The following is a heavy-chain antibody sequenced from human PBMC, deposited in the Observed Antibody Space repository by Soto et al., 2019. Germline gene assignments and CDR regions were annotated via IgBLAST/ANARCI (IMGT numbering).Heavy chain of an antibody. D-gene: IGHD1-20*01. CDR3: ATSRSNWNDGTSFDS. CDR2: MYXXXGXT. CDR1: VYTFTGDD. V-gene: IGHV1-8*01. J-gene: IGHJ4*02. Sequence: ASVKGYCKSAVYTFTGDDVNRGRQATRQGIEWMGWMYXXXGXTXYXXXXXXRVTMTRNTSISTAYMELSSLRSEDTDVYFCATSRSNWNDGTSFDSWGKGTLVTSPQ.